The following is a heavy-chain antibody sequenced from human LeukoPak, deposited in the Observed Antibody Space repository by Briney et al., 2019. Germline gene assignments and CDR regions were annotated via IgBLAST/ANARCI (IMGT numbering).Heavy chain of an antibody. CDR2: ISSDGSNK. D-gene: IGHD3-10*01. J-gene: IGHJ4*02. CDR1: GFTFSTYA. Sequence: PGGSLRLSCAASGFTFSTYAMHWVRQAPGKGLEWVAVISSDGSNKYYADSVKGRFTISRDSSKNTLYLQMNSLRAEDTAVYYCARDAWFGELLYPFDYWGQGTLVTVSS. V-gene: IGHV3-30*04. CDR3: ARDAWFGELLYPFDY.